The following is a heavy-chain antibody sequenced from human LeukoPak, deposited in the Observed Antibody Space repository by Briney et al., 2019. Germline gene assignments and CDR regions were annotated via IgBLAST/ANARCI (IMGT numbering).Heavy chain of an antibody. CDR1: GYSISSGYY. CDR2: IYHSGST. CDR3: ARRRWLQFYDY. Sequence: SETLSLTCTVSGYSISSGYYWGWIRQPPGKGLEWIGSIYHSGSTYYNPSLKSRVTISVDTSKNQFSLKLSSVTAADTAVYYFARRRWLQFYDYWGQGTLVTVSS. J-gene: IGHJ4*02. V-gene: IGHV4-38-2*02. D-gene: IGHD5-24*01.